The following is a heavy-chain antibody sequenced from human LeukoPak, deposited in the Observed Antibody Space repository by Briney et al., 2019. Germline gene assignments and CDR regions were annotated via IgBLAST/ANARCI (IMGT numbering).Heavy chain of an antibody. J-gene: IGHJ4*02. Sequence: GGSLRLSCAASGFTFSSYEMNWVRQAPGKGLEWVAVIWYDGSNKYYADSVKGRFTISRDNSKNTLYLQMNSLRAEDTAVYYCARDMRGYSGYDWGDLFDYWGQGTLVTVSS. V-gene: IGHV3-33*08. D-gene: IGHD5-12*01. CDR2: IWYDGSNK. CDR1: GFTFSSYE. CDR3: ARDMRGYSGYDWGDLFDY.